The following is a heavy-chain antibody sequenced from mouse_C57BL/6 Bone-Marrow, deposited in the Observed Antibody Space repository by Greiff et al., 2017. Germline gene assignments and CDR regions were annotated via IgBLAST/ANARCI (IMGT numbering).Heavy chain of an antibody. J-gene: IGHJ4*01. CDR3: ARHGLLRAMDY. V-gene: IGHV5-6*01. CDR1: GFTFSDYG. D-gene: IGHD1-1*01. Sequence: EVKLVESGGDLVKPGGSLKLSCAASGFTFSDYGMSWVRQTPDKRLEWVATINRGGTNTYYPDSLKGRFTISRDNAMDTLYLQMSSLKSEDTALYYCARHGLLRAMDYWGQGASVTVSS. CDR2: INRGGTNT.